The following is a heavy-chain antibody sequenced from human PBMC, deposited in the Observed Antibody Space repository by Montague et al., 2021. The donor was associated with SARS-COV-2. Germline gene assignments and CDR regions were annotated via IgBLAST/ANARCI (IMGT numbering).Heavy chain of an antibody. CDR2: IDWDDYK. CDR3: ARIFDSSWPTFDY. D-gene: IGHD6-13*01. CDR1: GFSLSTSGMC. V-gene: IGHV2-70*01. J-gene: IGHJ4*01. Sequence: PALVKSTQTLTLTCTFSGFSLSTSGMCVSWIRQPPEKALEWLALIDWDDYKYYSTSLKTRLTISKDTSKNLVVLTMTNMDPVDTATYYCARIFDSSWPTFDYWGQGTLVTVSS.